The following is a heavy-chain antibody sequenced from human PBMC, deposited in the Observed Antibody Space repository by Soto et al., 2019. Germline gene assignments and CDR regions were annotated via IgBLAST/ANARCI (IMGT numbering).Heavy chain of an antibody. CDR1: GGSVSSGSYY. V-gene: IGHV4-61*01. CDR2: IYYSGST. J-gene: IGHJ6*02. Sequence: PSETLSLTWTVSGGSVSSGSYYRSWIRQPPGKGLELIGYIYYSGSTNYNPSLKSRVTISVDTSKNQFSLKLSSVTAADTAVYYCARGVITIFGVVPGYYYYGMDVWGQGTTVTVSS. CDR3: ARGVITIFGVVPGYYYYGMDV. D-gene: IGHD3-3*01.